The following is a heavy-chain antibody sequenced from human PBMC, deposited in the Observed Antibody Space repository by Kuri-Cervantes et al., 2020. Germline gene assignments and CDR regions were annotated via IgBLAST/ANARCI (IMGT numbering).Heavy chain of an antibody. D-gene: IGHD4-17*01. V-gene: IGHV4-4*07. CDR1: GGSISSYY. J-gene: IGHJ4*02. CDR3: ARVGDGDYVHD. Sequence: ESLKISCTVSGGSISSYYWNWIRQPAGKGLEWIGRIYTSGSTNYNPSLKSRVTISVDTSKNQFSLKLSSVTAADTAVYYCARVGDGDYVHDWGQGTLVTVSS. CDR2: IYTSGST.